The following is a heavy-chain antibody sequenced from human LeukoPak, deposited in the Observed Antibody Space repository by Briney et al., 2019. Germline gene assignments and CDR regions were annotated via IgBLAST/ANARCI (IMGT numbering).Heavy chain of an antibody. CDR2: ISSSGAYI. CDR3: VRGTEYDILSGKNFGQFYFEY. D-gene: IGHD3-9*01. V-gene: IGHV3-21*01. CDR1: GFTFRSYS. J-gene: IGHJ4*02. Sequence: GGSQRLSCAASGFTFRSYSLNWVRQAPGKGLEWVSSISSSGAYIYYADSVKGRFTISRDNGKDSLYLQMNSLRDEDTAVYYCVRGTEYDILSGKNFGQFYFEYWGQGTLVTVSS.